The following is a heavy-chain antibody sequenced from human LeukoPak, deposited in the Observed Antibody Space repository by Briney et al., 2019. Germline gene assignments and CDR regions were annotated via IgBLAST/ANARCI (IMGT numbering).Heavy chain of an antibody. J-gene: IGHJ4*02. D-gene: IGHD6-13*01. CDR2: ISGSGGST. CDR3: AKDSTAGTLAY. CDR1: GFTFSSYA. Sequence: GGSLRLSCAASGFTFSSYAMNWVRQAPGKGLEWVSAISGSGGSTCYADSVKGRFTISRDNAKNSLYLQMNSLRAEDTALYYCAKDSTAGTLAYWGQGTLVTVSS. V-gene: IGHV3-23*01.